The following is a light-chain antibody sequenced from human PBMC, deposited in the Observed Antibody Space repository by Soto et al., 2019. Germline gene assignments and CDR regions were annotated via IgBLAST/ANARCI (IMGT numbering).Light chain of an antibody. Sequence: EIVMTQSPATLSVSPGGRATLSCRASQIISDTLAWYQQTPGQAPRLLIDGASTRAPGFPARLSGSGSGTDFNLTIRSMQSEDLAVYYCQQYNNWPRTFGKGTQGDI. V-gene: IGKV3-15*01. CDR1: QIISDT. CDR3: QQYNNWPRT. CDR2: GAS. J-gene: IGKJ1*01.